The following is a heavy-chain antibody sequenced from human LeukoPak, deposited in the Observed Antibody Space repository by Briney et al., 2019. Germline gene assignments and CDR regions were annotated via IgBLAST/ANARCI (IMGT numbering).Heavy chain of an antibody. V-gene: IGHV2-5*01. J-gene: IGHJ6*02. CDR3: AHAPDPDYYDSSGYTYYYGMDV. Sequence: ASGPTLVNPTQTLTLTCTFSGFSLSTGGVGVGWIRQPPGKALEWLALIYWNDDKRYRPSLRSRLTITKDTSKNQVVLTMTNMDPVDTATYYCAHAPDPDYYDSSGYTYYYGMDVWGQGTTVTVSS. D-gene: IGHD3-22*01. CDR2: IYWNDDK. CDR1: GFSLSTGGVG.